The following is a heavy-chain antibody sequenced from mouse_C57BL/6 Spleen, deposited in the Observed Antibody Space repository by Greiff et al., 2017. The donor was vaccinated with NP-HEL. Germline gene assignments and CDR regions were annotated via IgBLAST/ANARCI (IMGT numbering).Heavy chain of an antibody. V-gene: IGHV1-81*01. CDR2: IYPRSGNT. CDR3: ARRPSYFDY. J-gene: IGHJ2*01. Sequence: VQLQESGAELARPGASVKLSCKASGYTFTSYGISWVKQRTGQGLEWIGEIYPRSGNTYYNEKFKGKATLTADKSSSTAYMELRSLTSEDSAVYFCARRPSYFDYWGQGTTITVSS. CDR1: GYTFTSYG.